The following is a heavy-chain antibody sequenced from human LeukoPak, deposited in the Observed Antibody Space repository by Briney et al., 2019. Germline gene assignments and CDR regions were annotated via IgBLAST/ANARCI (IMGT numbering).Heavy chain of an antibody. J-gene: IGHJ6*03. D-gene: IGHD6-6*01. CDR2: VYTSGIT. CDR1: GGSISASSYY. Sequence: NPSETLSLTCTVSGGSISASSYYWSWIRQPAGKGLEWIGRVYTSGITNYNPSLSGRVTISIDTSKNQFSLKLSSVTAADTAVYYCASHRGDSSSSTVSYYYYYMDVWGKGTTVTVSS. V-gene: IGHV4-61*02. CDR3: ASHRGDSSSSTVSYYYYYMDV.